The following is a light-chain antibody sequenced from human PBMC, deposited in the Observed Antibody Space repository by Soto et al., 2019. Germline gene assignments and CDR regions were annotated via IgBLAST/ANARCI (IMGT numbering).Light chain of an antibody. J-gene: IGKJ1*01. CDR2: GAS. CDR1: QSVSSSY. V-gene: IGKV3-20*01. CDR3: QQYISSPLT. Sequence: EFVLTQSPGTMSLSPGERATLSCRASQSVSSSYLAWYQQKPGQAPRLLIYGASSRATGIPDRFSGSGSGTDFTLTISRLEPEDFAVYYCQQYISSPLTFGQGTKVDIK.